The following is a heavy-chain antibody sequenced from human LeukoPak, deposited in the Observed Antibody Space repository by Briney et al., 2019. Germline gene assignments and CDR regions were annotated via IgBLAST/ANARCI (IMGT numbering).Heavy chain of an antibody. CDR2: ISTYNAYT. CDR1: GYTFTNYG. Sequence: GASVKVSCKASGYTFTNYGITWVRQAPGQGLEWMGWISTYNAYTNYAQKFQGRVTMTTDTSTSTAYMELRSLRSDDTAVYYCARDVTRSSSWYGLYYYYMDVWGKGTTVTVSS. CDR3: ARDVTRSSSWYGLYYYYMDV. V-gene: IGHV1-18*01. D-gene: IGHD6-13*01. J-gene: IGHJ6*03.